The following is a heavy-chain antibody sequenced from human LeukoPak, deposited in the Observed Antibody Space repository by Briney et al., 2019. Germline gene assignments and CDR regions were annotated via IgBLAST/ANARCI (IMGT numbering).Heavy chain of an antibody. J-gene: IGHJ4*02. CDR2: IFRIGST. CDR1: GFSITTGYY. V-gene: IGHV4-38-2*02. Sequence: SETLSLTCTVSGFSITTGYYWAWIRQPPGKGLEWLGTIFRIGSTYYNPSLKSRVTISVDTSKNQFSLKLSSVTAADTAVYYCARDGYYYDSSGYNWGQGTLVTVSS. CDR3: ARDGYYYDSSGYN. D-gene: IGHD3-22*01.